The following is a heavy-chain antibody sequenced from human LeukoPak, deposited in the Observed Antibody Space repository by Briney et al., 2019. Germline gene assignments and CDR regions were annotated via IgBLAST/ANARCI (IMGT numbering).Heavy chain of an antibody. V-gene: IGHV4-61*02. Sequence: SQTLSLTCTVSGGSISSGSYYWSWIRQPAGKGLEWIGRIYTSGSTNYNPSLKSRVTISVDTSKNQFSLKLSSVTAADTAVYYCARDRSSLWFGELDAFGIWGQGTMVTVSS. CDR1: GGSISSGSYY. CDR2: IYTSGST. CDR3: ARDRSSLWFGELDAFGI. J-gene: IGHJ3*02. D-gene: IGHD3-10*01.